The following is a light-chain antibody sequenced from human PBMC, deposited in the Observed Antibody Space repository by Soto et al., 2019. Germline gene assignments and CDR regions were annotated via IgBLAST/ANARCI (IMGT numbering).Light chain of an antibody. CDR3: QQYDKYST. CDR2: KAS. V-gene: IGKV1-5*03. Sequence: TQSPGTLSLSPGERATLFCRASQSISSWLAWYQQKPGKAPKLLIYKASTLKSGVPSRFSGSGSGTEFTLTVTSLQPEDFATYFCQQYDKYSTFGHGTKVDIK. J-gene: IGKJ1*01. CDR1: QSISSW.